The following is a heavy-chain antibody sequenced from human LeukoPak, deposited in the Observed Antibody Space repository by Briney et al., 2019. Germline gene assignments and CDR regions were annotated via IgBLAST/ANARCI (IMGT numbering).Heavy chain of an antibody. CDR2: FSASGST. D-gene: IGHD2-15*01. CDR3: AQDLSYIGLDN. J-gene: IGHJ4*02. V-gene: IGHV3-23*01. Sequence: GGSLRLSCAASGFTFRNYGMNWVRQAPGKGLEWVSAFSASGSTYYADSVKGRFTVSRDNSENMLYLQMNSLRAEDTAVYYCAQDLSYIGLDNWGQGALVTVSS. CDR1: GFTFRNYG.